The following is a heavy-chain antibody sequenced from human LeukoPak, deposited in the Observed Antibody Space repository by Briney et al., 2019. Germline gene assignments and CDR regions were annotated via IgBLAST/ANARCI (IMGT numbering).Heavy chain of an antibody. CDR1: GFTFSTYT. V-gene: IGHV3-21*01. J-gene: IGHJ3*02. D-gene: IGHD1-14*01. Sequence: GGSLRLSCAASGFTFSTYTMTWVRQAPGKGLEWVSSISRTGFYIYYADSVRGRLTISRDNSKNTLYLQMNSLRAEDTAVYYCARPLERTNSAFDIWGQGTMVTVSS. CDR2: ISRTGFYI. CDR3: ARPLERTNSAFDI.